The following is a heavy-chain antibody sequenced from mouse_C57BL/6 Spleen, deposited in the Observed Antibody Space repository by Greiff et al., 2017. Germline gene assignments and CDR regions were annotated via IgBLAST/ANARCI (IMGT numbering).Heavy chain of an antibody. CDR2: IDPETGGT. CDR3: TRWGTAQARYAMDY. D-gene: IGHD3-2*02. CDR1: GYTFTDYE. V-gene: IGHV1-15*01. Sequence: VQLQQSGAELVRPGASVTLSCKASGYTFTDYEMHWVKQTPVHGLEWIGAIDPETGGTAYNQKFKGKAILTADKSSSTAYMELRSLTSEDSAVYYCTRWGTAQARYAMDYWGQGTSVTVSS. J-gene: IGHJ4*01.